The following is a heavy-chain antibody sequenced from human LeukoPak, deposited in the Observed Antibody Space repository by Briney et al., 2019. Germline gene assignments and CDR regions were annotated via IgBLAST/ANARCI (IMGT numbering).Heavy chain of an antibody. Sequence: KPSETLSLTCTVSGGSISSSSYYWGWIRQPPGKGLEWIGSIYYSGSTYYNPSLKSRVTISVDTSKNQFSLKLSSVTAADTAVYYCAGIAVAGNLDDYWGQGTLVTVSS. CDR1: GGSISSSSYY. CDR3: AGIAVAGNLDDY. D-gene: IGHD6-19*01. CDR2: IYYSGST. V-gene: IGHV4-39*01. J-gene: IGHJ4*02.